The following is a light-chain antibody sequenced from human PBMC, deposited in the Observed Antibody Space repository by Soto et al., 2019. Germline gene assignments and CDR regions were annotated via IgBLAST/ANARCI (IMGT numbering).Light chain of an antibody. J-gene: IGKJ4*01. CDR3: QQYNNCPVI. CDR1: QSVSSN. CDR2: GAS. Sequence: QSPGTLSLSPGARATLSCRASQSVSSNLAWYQQKPGQVPRLLIYGASTRANGIPARFSGSGFGTEFTLTISSLQSEDFAVYYCQQYNNCPVIFGGGTKVDIK. V-gene: IGKV3-15*01.